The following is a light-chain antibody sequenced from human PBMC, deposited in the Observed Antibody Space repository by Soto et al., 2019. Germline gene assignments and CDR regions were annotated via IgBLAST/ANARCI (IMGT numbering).Light chain of an antibody. CDR1: QSVSSSY. CDR3: QQHINWPLT. J-gene: IGKJ4*01. Sequence: EIVLTQSPATLSLSPGERATLSCGASQSVSSSYLAWYQQKPGLAPRLLIYDASSRATGIPDRFSGSGSGTDFTLTISRLEPEDFALYYCQQHINWPLTFGGGTKVEIK. V-gene: IGKV3D-20*02. CDR2: DAS.